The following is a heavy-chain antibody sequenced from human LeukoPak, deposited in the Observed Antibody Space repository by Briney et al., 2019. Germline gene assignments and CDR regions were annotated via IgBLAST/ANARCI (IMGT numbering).Heavy chain of an antibody. V-gene: IGHV3-30*02. Sequence: PGGSLRLSCAASEFTFNNYGMHWVRQAPGKGLEWVAFIRYDGDNKYYADSVKGRFTIPRDNSKNTLYLQMNSLRAGDTAVYYCAKDVALAGTTFDYWGQGTLVTVSS. D-gene: IGHD6-19*01. CDR3: AKDVALAGTTFDY. CDR1: EFTFNNYG. CDR2: IRYDGDNK. J-gene: IGHJ4*02.